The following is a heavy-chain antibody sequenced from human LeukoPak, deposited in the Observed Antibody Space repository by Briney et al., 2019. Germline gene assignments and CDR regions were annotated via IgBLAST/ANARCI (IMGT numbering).Heavy chain of an antibody. CDR2: IIPILDVT. J-gene: IGHJ4*02. CDR1: GGXFTNYA. CDR3: ARGGGVDILTGFQY. D-gene: IGHD3-9*01. Sequence: SVKVSCKASGGXFTNYAINWVRQAPGQGLEWMGRIIPILDVTNYAQKFQGRVTITADQSTSTAYMELSSLRSEDTAEYYCARGGGVDILTGFQYWGQGTLVTVSS. V-gene: IGHV1-69*04.